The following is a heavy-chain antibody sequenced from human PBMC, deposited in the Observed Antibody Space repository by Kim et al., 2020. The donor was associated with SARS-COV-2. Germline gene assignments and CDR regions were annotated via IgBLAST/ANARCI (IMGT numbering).Heavy chain of an antibody. J-gene: IGHJ4*02. V-gene: IGHV1-18*01. Sequence: ASVKVSCKASGYTFTSYGISWVRQAPGQGLEWMGWISAYNGNTNYAQKLQGRVTMTTDTSTSTAYMELRSLRSDDTAVYYCARGAAAGPAFFPFDYWGQGTLVTVSS. CDR3: ARGAAAGPAFFPFDY. CDR1: GYTFTSYG. CDR2: ISAYNGNT. D-gene: IGHD6-13*01.